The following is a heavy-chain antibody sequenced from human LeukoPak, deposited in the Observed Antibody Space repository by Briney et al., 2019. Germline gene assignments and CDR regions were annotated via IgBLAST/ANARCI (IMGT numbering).Heavy chain of an antibody. CDR2: MYLSGTT. Sequence: SGTLSLTCTVSGDSINSLDLWSWVRQPPGKGPEWIGEMYLSGTTHSNPSVKSRVTISIDKSKNQFFLNLSSVTAADTAVYYCAGLVGRYSSGLYYYYFDYWGQGTLVTVSS. CDR1: GDSINSLDL. D-gene: IGHD3-22*01. V-gene: IGHV4-4*02. CDR3: AGLVGRYSSGLYYYYFDY. J-gene: IGHJ4*02.